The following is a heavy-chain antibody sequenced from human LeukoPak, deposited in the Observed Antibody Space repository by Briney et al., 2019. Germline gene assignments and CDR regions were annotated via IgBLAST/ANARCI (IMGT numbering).Heavy chain of an antibody. CDR2: INPNSGGT. J-gene: IGHJ6*02. Sequence: GASVKVSCKASGYTFTGYYMHWVRQAPGQGLEWMGWINPNSGGTNYAQKFQGRVTMTRDTSISTAYMELSRLRSDDTAVYYCARLHSPGYYYGMDVWGQGTTVTIPS. CDR3: ARLHSPGYYYGMDV. V-gene: IGHV1-2*02. CDR1: GYTFTGYY.